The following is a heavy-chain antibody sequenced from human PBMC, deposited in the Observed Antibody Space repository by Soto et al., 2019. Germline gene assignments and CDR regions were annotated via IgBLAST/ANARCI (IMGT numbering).Heavy chain of an antibody. D-gene: IGHD2-2*01. CDR2: ISYDGSNK. J-gene: IGHJ6*02. V-gene: IGHV3-30-3*01. CDR3: ARAGRGQLLYYGMDV. CDR1: GFTFSSYA. Sequence: QVQLVESGGGVVQPGRSLRLSCAASGFTFSSYAMHWVRQAPGKGLEWVAVISYDGSNKYYADSVKGRFTISRDNSKNTLYLQMNSLRAGDTAVYYCARAGRGQLLYYGMDVWGQGTTVTVSS.